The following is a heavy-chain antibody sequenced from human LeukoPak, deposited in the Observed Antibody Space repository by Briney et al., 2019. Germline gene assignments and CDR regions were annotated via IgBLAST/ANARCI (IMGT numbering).Heavy chain of an antibody. V-gene: IGHV4-34*01. CDR3: ARARASYYYGSGSYYGRGFDP. D-gene: IGHD3-10*01. CDR1: GGSFSGYY. Sequence: SETLSLTCAVYGGSFSGYYWSWIRQPPGKGLEWIGEINHSGSTNYNPPLKSRVTISVDTSKNQFSLKLSSVTAADTAVYYCARARASYYYGSGSYYGRGFDPWGQGTLVTVSS. CDR2: INHSGST. J-gene: IGHJ5*02.